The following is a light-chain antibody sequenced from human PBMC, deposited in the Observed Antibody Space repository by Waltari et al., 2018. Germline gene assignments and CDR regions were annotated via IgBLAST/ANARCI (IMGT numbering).Light chain of an antibody. J-gene: IGLJ2*01. V-gene: IGLV2-11*01. CDR2: DVS. CDR1: SGDVGDYNY. Sequence: QSALTQPRSVSGSPGQSVTISCTGTSGDVGDYNYRSWYQEQPVKAPRPAIYDVSARPSGVPDRFSASKSGNPASLTISGLQAEDEGSYHCCSRAGSSVVFGGGTKLTVL. CDR3: CSRAGSSVV.